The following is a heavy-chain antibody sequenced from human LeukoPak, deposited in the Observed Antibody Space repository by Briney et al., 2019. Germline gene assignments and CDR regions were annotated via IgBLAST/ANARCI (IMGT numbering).Heavy chain of an antibody. CDR3: ARNPRVATPENWFDP. J-gene: IGHJ5*02. Sequence: GGSLRLSCAASGFTFSSYAMSWVRQAPGKGLEWVSYISSSGSAIYYADSVKGRFTISRDNAKNSLYLQMNSLRAEDTAVYYCARNPRVATPENWFDPWGQGTLVTVSS. D-gene: IGHD5-12*01. CDR2: ISSSGSAI. CDR1: GFTFSSYA. V-gene: IGHV3-48*04.